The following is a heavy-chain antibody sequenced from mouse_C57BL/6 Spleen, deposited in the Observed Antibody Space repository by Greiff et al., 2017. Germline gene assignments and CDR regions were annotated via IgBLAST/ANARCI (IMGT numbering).Heavy chain of an antibody. V-gene: IGHV1-61*01. Sequence: QVHVKQPGAELVRPGSSVKLSCKASGYTFTSYWMDWVKQRPGQGLEWIGNIYPSDSETHYNQKFKDKATLTVDKSSSTAYMQLSSLTSEDSAVYYCARRHYDYDGDYWGQGTTLTVSS. CDR2: IYPSDSET. J-gene: IGHJ2*01. CDR1: GYTFTSYW. D-gene: IGHD2-4*01. CDR3: ARRHYDYDGDY.